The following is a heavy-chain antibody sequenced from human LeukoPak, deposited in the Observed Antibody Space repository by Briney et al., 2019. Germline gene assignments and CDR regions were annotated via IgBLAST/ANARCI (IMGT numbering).Heavy chain of an antibody. J-gene: IGHJ4*02. CDR3: ARGTNYYDRSGYFPDY. CDR2: IKQDGSEK. Sequence: GGSLRLACAASGFTFSSYWMSWVRQAPGKGLEWVANIKQDGSEKYYVDSVKGRFTISRDNAKNSLYLQMNSLRAEDTAVYYCARGTNYYDRSGYFPDYWGQGTLVTVSS. D-gene: IGHD3-22*01. CDR1: GFTFSSYW. V-gene: IGHV3-7*01.